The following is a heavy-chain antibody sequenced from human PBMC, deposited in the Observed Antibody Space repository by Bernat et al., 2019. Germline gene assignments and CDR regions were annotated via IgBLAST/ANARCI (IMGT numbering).Heavy chain of an antibody. J-gene: IGHJ5*02. CDR3: ARYRNLWTNTCEGWFDP. CDR2: ISGDSETK. D-gene: IGHD1-26*01. Sequence: EVQLVESVGALVQPGGSLRLSCAALGLNFDTYVMKWVRQASGKGLEWVSTISGDSETKHYADSVKGRFTVSRDNSRNTLYLQMNNRRAEDTAVDYCARYRNLWTNTCEGWFDPWGQGTLVTVSA. V-gene: IGHV3-23*04. CDR1: GLNFDTYV.